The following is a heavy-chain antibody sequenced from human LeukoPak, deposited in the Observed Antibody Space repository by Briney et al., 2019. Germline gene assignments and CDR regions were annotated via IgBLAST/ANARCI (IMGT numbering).Heavy chain of an antibody. J-gene: IGHJ4*02. CDR2: INPNSGGT. D-gene: IGHD6-13*01. V-gene: IGHV1-2*02. Sequence: ASVKVSCKASGYTFTGYYMHWVRQAPGQGLEWMGWINPNSGGTNYAQKFQGRVTMTRDTSISTAYMELSRLRSDDTAVYYCARFNIAAAATEYWGQGTLVTVSS. CDR3: ARFNIAAAATEY. CDR1: GYTFTGYY.